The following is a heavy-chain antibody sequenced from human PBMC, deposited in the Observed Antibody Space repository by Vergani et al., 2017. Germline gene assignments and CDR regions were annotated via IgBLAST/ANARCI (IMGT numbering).Heavy chain of an antibody. J-gene: IGHJ4*02. CDR3: ARVRGSSGTGGY. Sequence: EVQLVESGGGLVQPGGSLRLSCAASGFTFSSYAMSWVRQAPGKGLEWVSAISGSGGSTYYADSVKGRFTISRDNSKNSLYLQMNSLRAEDTAVYYCARVRGSSGTGGYWGQGTLVTVSS. V-gene: IGHV3-23*04. CDR2: ISGSGGST. D-gene: IGHD6-19*01. CDR1: GFTFSSYA.